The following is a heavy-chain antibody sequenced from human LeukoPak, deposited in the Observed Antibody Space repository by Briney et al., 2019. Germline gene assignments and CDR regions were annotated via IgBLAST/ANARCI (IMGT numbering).Heavy chain of an antibody. CDR2: IYTSGST. CDR1: GGSISSYY. J-gene: IGHJ5*02. V-gene: IGHV4-4*09. D-gene: IGHD3-10*01. CDR3: GRPRGGDGSNWFDP. Sequence: SETLSLTCTVSGGSISSYYWSWIRQPPGKGLEWIGYIYTSGSTNYNPSLKSRVTISVDTSKNQFSLKLSSVTAADTAVYYCGRPRGGDGSNWFDPWGQGTLVTVSS.